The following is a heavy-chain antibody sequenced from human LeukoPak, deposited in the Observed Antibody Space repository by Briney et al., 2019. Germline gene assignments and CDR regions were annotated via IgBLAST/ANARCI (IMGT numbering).Heavy chain of an antibody. V-gene: IGHV1-2*02. J-gene: IGHJ4*02. D-gene: IGHD1/OR15-1a*01. CDR2: INPNSGGT. Sequence: RASVKVSCKASGYTFTSYYMHWVRQAPGQGLEWMGWINPNSGGTNYAQKFQGRVTMTRDTSISTAYMELSRLRSDDTAVYYCARGRPYQQQGVLSAYWGQGTLVTVSS. CDR1: GYTFTSYY. CDR3: ARGRPYQQQGVLSAY.